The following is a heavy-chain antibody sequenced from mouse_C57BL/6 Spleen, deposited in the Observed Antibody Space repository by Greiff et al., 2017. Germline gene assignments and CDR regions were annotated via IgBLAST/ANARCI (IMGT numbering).Heavy chain of an antibody. J-gene: IGHJ1*03. CDR2: IYPGDGDT. V-gene: IGHV1-82*01. Sequence: VQLQQSGPELVKPGASVKISCKASGYAFSSSWMNWVKQRPGKGLEWIGRIYPGDGDTNYNGKFKGKATLTADKSSSTAYMQLSSLTSEDSAVSFGARGSTTVVAHWYFDVWGRGTTLTGSS. CDR1: GYAFSSSW. CDR3: ARGSTTVVAHWYFDV. D-gene: IGHD1-1*01.